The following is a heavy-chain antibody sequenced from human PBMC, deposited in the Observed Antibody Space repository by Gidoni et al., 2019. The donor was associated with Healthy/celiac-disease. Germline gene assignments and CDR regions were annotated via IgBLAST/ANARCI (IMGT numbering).Heavy chain of an antibody. CDR3: AAAPMDHWNPLDY. V-gene: IGHV1-18*01. CDR1: GYTFTSYG. Sequence: VQLVPSGAEVKKPGASVKVSCTASGYTFTSYGISWVRQAPGQGLEWMGWISAYNGTTKSAQKLQGRVTMTTDTYTGTAYMELRSLRSDDTAVHYCAAAPMDHWNPLDYWGQGTLVTVSS. D-gene: IGHD1-1*01. J-gene: IGHJ4*02. CDR2: ISAYNGTT.